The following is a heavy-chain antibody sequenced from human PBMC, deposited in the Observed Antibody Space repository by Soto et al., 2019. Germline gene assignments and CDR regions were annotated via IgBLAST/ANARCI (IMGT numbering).Heavy chain of an antibody. Sequence: QVQLQESGPGLVKPSGTLSLTCAVSSGSISSSNWWRWVRQPPGKGLEWIGEIYHSGSTNYNPSLTTRVTISVDQANNQCTQKLSSVTAADTAVYYCERLPSYYYYSMDVWGNGTTVTVS. CDR2: IYHSGST. V-gene: IGHV4-4*02. J-gene: IGHJ6*03. CDR3: ERLPSYYYYSMDV. CDR1: SGSISSSNW.